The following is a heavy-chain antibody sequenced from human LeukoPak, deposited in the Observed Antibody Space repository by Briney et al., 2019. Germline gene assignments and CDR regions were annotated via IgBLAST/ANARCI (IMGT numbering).Heavy chain of an antibody. CDR3: ARPDTAMVPPGAFDI. D-gene: IGHD5-18*01. CDR2: IYYSGST. V-gene: IGHV4-38-2*02. J-gene: IGHJ3*02. CDR1: GYSISSGYY. Sequence: SETLSLTCTVSGYSISSGYYWGWIRQPPGKGLEWIGSIYYSGSTYYNPSLKSRVTISVDTSKNQFSLKLSSVTAADTAVYYCARPDTAMVPPGAFDIWGQGTMVTVSS.